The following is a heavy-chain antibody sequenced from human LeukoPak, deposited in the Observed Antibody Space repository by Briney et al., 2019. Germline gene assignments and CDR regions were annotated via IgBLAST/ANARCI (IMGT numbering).Heavy chain of an antibody. CDR3: AKGYYYDFWSGYYTMDY. V-gene: IGHV3-23*01. Sequence: GGSLRLSCAASGFTFSSYAMSWVRQAPGKGLEWVSAIRGSGGSTYYADSVKGRFTISRDNSKNTLYLKMNSLRAEDTAVYYCAKGYYYDFWSGYYTMDYWGQGTLVTVSS. CDR1: GFTFSSYA. J-gene: IGHJ4*02. D-gene: IGHD3-3*01. CDR2: IRGSGGST.